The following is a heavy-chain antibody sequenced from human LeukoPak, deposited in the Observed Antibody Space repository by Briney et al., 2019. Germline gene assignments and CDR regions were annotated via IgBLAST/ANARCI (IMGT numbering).Heavy chain of an antibody. J-gene: IGHJ4*02. CDR1: GFTFRNYG. CDR2: ISGSGGST. Sequence: GGSLRLSCEASGFTFRNYGMHWVRQAPGKGLEWVSAISGSGGSTYYADSVKGRFTISRDNSKNTLYLQMNSLRAEDTAVYYCANLQWLRYFAFWGQGTLVTVSS. V-gene: IGHV3-23*01. CDR3: ANLQWLRYFAF. D-gene: IGHD5-12*01.